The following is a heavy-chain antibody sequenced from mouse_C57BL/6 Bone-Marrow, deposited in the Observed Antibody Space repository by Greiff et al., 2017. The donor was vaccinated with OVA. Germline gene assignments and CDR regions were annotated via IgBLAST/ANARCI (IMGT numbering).Heavy chain of an antibody. CDR1: GYTFTSYW. CDR2: IDPSDSYT. V-gene: IGHV1-50*01. J-gene: IGHJ3*01. CDR3: ARGDSNWFAY. D-gene: IGHD2-5*01. Sequence: QVQLQQPGAELVKPGASVKLSCKASGYTFTSYWMQWVKQRPGQGLEWIGEIDPSDSYTNYNQKFKGKATLTVDTSSSTAYMQLSSLTSEVSAVYYCARGDSNWFAYWGQGTLVTVSA.